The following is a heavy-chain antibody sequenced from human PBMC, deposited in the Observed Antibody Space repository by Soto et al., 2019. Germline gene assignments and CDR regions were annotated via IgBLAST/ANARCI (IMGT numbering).Heavy chain of an antibody. Sequence: QVQLVESGGGLVKPGGSLRLSCAASGFTFSDYYMSWIRQAPGKGLEWVSYISSSGSTIYYADSVKGRFTISRDNAKNSLYLKMNSLRAEDTAVYYCARSPPLRLYLDIVATFFDYWGQGTLVTVSS. CDR3: ARSPPLRLYLDIVATFFDY. CDR2: ISSSGSTI. J-gene: IGHJ4*02. V-gene: IGHV3-11*01. CDR1: GFTFSDYY. D-gene: IGHD5-12*01.